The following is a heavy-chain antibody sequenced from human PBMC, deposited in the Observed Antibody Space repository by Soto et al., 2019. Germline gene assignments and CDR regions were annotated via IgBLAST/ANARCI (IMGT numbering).Heavy chain of an antibody. D-gene: IGHD3-22*01. CDR2: IIPIFGTA. CDR3: EGRYYDSTASSDYFDY. CDR1: GGTFSSYA. Sequence: SVKVSCKASGGTFSSYAISWVRQAPGQGLEWMGGIIPIFGTANYAQKFQGRVTITADESTSTAYMELSSLRSEDTAVYYCEGRYYDSTASSDYFDYWGQGTLVTVSS. V-gene: IGHV1-69*13. J-gene: IGHJ4*02.